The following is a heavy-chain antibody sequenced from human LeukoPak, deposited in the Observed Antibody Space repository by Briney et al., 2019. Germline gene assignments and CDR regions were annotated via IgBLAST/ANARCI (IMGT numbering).Heavy chain of an antibody. Sequence: GASVKVSCKVSGYTLTELSMHWVRQAPGKGLEWMGGFDPEDGETIYAQKFQGRVTMTEDTSTDTAYMELSSLRSEDTAVYYSATWQLSVVYFDYWGQGTLVTVSS. CDR3: ATWQLSVVYFDY. CDR2: FDPEDGET. CDR1: GYTLTELS. D-gene: IGHD5-18*01. J-gene: IGHJ4*02. V-gene: IGHV1-24*01.